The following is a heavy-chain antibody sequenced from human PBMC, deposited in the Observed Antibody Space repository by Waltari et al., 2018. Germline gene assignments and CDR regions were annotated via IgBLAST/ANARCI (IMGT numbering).Heavy chain of an antibody. CDR2: IYYSGGT. D-gene: IGHD2-21*02. CDR1: GGSISSYY. Sequence: QVQLQESGPGLVKPSETLSLTCTVSGGSISSYYWSWIRQPPGKGLEWIGYIYYSGGTNSNPSLKSRVTISVDTSKYQVSLKLSSVTAADTAVDYCASVYGGNSGDYWGQGTLVTVSS. J-gene: IGHJ4*02. V-gene: IGHV4-59*01. CDR3: ASVYGGNSGDY.